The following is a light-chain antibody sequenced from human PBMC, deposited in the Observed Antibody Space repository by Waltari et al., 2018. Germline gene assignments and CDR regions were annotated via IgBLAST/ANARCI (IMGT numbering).Light chain of an antibody. CDR2: STS. V-gene: IGKV1-33*01. CDR1: QAIHNY. J-gene: IGKJ2*03. CDR3: QQYNLLPYS. Sequence: DIQMTQSPSSLSASIGDRVIITCRASQAIHNYLSWYQQRPGKAPKPLIYSTSSVEAGVKSTFSGSRSGADYTLTINSLQAEDVATYYCQQYNLLPYSFGQGPKVEIK.